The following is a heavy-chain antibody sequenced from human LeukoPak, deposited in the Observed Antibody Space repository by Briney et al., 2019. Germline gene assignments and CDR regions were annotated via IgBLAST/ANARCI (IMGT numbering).Heavy chain of an antibody. J-gene: IGHJ6*02. CDR1: GFTFSNYW. Sequence: GGSLRLSCAASGFTFSNYWMHWVRQAPGKGLMWVSRIKSDGSETSYADSVKGRFTISRDNARNTLYLQMNSLRPEDTAIYYCASDRVFYGLDVWGQGTTVTVSS. CDR2: IKSDGSET. CDR3: ASDRVFYGLDV. V-gene: IGHV3-74*01.